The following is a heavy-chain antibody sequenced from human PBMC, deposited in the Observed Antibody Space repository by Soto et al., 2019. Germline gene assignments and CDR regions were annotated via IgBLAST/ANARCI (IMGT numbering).Heavy chain of an antibody. CDR1: GYRVSINSAA. CDR3: AKNGTAPEGYGDSYYYMDV. J-gene: IGHJ6*03. V-gene: IGHV6-1*01. CDR2: TYYRSKWYN. D-gene: IGHD4-17*01. Sequence: SQTLSRTCSSSGYRVSINSAACTWIRQSPSRGLEWLGRTYYRSKWYNDYAVSVKSRITINPDTSKNTLYLQMNSLRAEDTAVYYCAKNGTAPEGYGDSYYYMDVWGKGTTVTVSS.